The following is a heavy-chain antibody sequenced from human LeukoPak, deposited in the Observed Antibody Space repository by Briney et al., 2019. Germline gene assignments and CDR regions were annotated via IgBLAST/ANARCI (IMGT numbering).Heavy chain of an antibody. Sequence: GGSLRLSCAASGFTVSSNYMSWVRQAPGKGLEWVSSISSSSSYIYYADSVKGRFTISRDNAKNSLYLQMNSLRAEDTAVYYCARDLSRPPDDAFDIWGQGTMVTVSS. V-gene: IGHV3-21*01. CDR3: ARDLSRPPDDAFDI. CDR1: GFTVSSNY. D-gene: IGHD2/OR15-2a*01. CDR2: ISSSSSYI. J-gene: IGHJ3*02.